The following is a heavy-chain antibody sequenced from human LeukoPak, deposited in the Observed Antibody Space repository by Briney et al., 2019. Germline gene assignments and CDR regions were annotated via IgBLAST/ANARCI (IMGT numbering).Heavy chain of an antibody. V-gene: IGHV4-59*01. D-gene: IGHD1-26*01. CDR2: IYYSGST. CDR1: GGSISSYY. CDR3: ARERGSYSVTFDY. Sequence: SETLSLTCTVSGGSISSYYWSWIRQPPGKGLEWIGYIYYSGSTNYNPSLKSRVTISVDTSKNQFSLKLSSVTAADTAVYYCARERGSYSVTFDYWGQGTLVTVSS. J-gene: IGHJ4*02.